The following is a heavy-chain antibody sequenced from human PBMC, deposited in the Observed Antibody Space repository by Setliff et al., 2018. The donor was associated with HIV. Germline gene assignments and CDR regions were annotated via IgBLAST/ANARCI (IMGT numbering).Heavy chain of an antibody. CDR3: ARGYDILTGSKSDY. CDR2: INPRSGST. D-gene: IGHD3-9*01. J-gene: IGHJ4*02. Sequence: GASVKVSCKASGYNFITYYIHWVRQAPGQGLEWMGLINPRSGSTNYAQKFQDRVTMTSDTSTRTVYMELSSLRSDDTAVYYCARGYDILTGSKSDYWGQGTQVTVSS. V-gene: IGHV1-46*01. CDR1: GYNFITYY.